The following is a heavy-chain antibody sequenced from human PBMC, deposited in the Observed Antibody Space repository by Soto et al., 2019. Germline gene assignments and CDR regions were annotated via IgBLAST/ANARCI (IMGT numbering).Heavy chain of an antibody. CDR3: AKDMGDY. J-gene: IGHJ4*02. CDR2: ISYDGSNK. CDR1: GFTFSSYG. V-gene: IGHV3-30*18. D-gene: IGHD3-10*01. Sequence: QVQLVESGGGVVQPGRSLRLSCAASGFTFSSYGMHWVRQAPGKGLEWVAVISYDGSNKYYADSVKGRFTISRDNSKNPLYLQMNSLRAEDTAVYYCAKDMGDYWGQGTLVTVSS.